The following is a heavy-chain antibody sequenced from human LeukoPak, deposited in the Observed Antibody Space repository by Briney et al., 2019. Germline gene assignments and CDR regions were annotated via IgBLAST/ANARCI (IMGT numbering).Heavy chain of an antibody. CDR3: AGGRTTTVLWWFDP. V-gene: IGHV4-39*01. J-gene: IGHJ5*02. CDR2: IYYSGST. D-gene: IGHD1-1*01. Sequence: KPSETLSLTCTVSGGSISSSNYYWGWIRQPPGKGLEWIGSIYYSGSTYYNPSLKSRVTISVDTSKNQFSLKLGSVTAADTAVYYCAGGRTTTVLWWFDPWGQGTLVTVSS. CDR1: GGSISSSNYY.